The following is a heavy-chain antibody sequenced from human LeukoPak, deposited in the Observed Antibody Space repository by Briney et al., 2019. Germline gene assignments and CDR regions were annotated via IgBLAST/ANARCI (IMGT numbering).Heavy chain of an antibody. CDR2: ISAYNGNT. CDR3: ARERRSSGWYYFDY. CDR1: GYTFTSYG. J-gene: IGHJ4*02. V-gene: IGHV1-18*01. Sequence: ASVKVSCKASGYTFTSYGISWVRQAPGQGLEWMGWISAYNGNTNYAQKLQGRVTMTTDTSTSTAYMELRSLRSDDTAVYYCARERRSSGWYYFDYWGQGTLVTVSS. D-gene: IGHD6-19*01.